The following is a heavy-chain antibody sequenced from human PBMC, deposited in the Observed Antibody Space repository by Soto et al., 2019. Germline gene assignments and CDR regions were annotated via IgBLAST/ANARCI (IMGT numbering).Heavy chain of an antibody. V-gene: IGHV3-74*01. CDR2: INTDGSST. J-gene: IGHJ4*02. CDR1: GFTFRNYW. CDR3: ARDRAYNGYDL. Sequence: EVQLVESGGGQVQPGGSLRLSCAASGFTFRNYWMHWVRQAPGKGLVWVSRINTDGSSTTYADSVKGRFTISRDNAKNTLSLQMNSLTAEDRAVYYCARDRAYNGYDLWGQGTLVTVSS. D-gene: IGHD5-12*01.